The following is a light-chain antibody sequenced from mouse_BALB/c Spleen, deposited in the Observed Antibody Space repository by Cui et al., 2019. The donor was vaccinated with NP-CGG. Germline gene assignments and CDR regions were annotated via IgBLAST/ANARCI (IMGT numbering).Light chain of an antibody. V-gene: IGLV1*01. CDR2: GTN. Sequence: QTVVTQASALTTSPGETVTLSCRSSTGAVTTRNYANWVQEKPDHLFTGLISGTNNRAPGVPARFSGSLIGDKAALTITGAQTEDEAIYFCALWFSNHWVFGGGTKLTVL. CDR3: ALWFSNHWV. J-gene: IGLJ1*01. CDR1: TGAVTTRNY.